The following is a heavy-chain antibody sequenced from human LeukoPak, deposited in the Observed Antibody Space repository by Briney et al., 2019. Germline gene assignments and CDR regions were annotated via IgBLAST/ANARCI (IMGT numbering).Heavy chain of an antibody. CDR1: GFTFSSYA. CDR3: AKDHYVSGRYDAFDI. D-gene: IGHD3-10*01. V-gene: IGHV3-23*01. J-gene: IGHJ3*02. CDR2: ITTSGGST. Sequence: GGSLRLSCAASGFTFSSYAMSWVRQAPGEGLEWVSSITTSGGSTYYADSVKGRFAISRDNAKNTLYLQMNSLRAEDTAVYYCAKDHYVSGRYDAFDIWGQGTMVTVSS.